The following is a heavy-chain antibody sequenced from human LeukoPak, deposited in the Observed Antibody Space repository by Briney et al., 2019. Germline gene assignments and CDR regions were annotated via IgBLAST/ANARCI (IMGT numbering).Heavy chain of an antibody. J-gene: IGHJ4*02. CDR1: GFTFDDYA. V-gene: IGHV3-9*01. Sequence: GGSLRLSCAASGFTFDDYAMHWVRQAPGKGLEWVSGISWNSGSIGYADSVKGRFTISRDNAKSSLYLQMNSLRAEDTALYYCAKVDSSGWYWGFDYWGQGTLVTVSS. CDR3: AKVDSSGWYWGFDY. CDR2: ISWNSGSI. D-gene: IGHD6-19*01.